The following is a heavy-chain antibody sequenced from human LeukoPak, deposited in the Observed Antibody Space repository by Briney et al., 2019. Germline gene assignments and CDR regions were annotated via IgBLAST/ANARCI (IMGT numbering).Heavy chain of an antibody. CDR2: VHYSGGS. Sequence: SETLSLTCTVSGGSISSSTYYWGWIRQSPGKGLEWIRSVHYSGGSYYNPSLKSRVTVSLNTSKNQFSLKLSSVTAADTAVYYCARFFMVRGEDRIDYWGQGTLVTVSS. J-gene: IGHJ4*02. D-gene: IGHD3-10*01. V-gene: IGHV4-39*01. CDR1: GGSISSSTYY. CDR3: ARFFMVRGEDRIDY.